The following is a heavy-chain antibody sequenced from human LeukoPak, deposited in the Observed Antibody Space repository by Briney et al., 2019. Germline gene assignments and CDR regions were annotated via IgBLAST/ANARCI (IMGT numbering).Heavy chain of an antibody. J-gene: IGHJ5*02. D-gene: IGHD2-2*01. CDR2: MNPNSGNT. V-gene: IGHV1-8*01. CDR3: ARTVFGREKYQLQQYNWFDP. Sequence: ASVKVSCKASGYTFTSYDINWVRQATGQGLEWMGWMNPNSGNTGYAQKFQGRVTTTRNTSISTAYMELSSLRSEDTAVYYCARTVFGREKYQLQQYNWFDPWGQGTLVTVSS. CDR1: GYTFTSYD.